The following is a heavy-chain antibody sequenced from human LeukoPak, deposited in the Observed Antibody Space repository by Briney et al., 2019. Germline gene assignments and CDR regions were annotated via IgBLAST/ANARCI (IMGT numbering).Heavy chain of an antibody. CDR3: AKDKIYGSGNYYDGLDY. CDR1: GFTFISYA. Sequence: PGGSLTLTCAASGFTFISYAISWVRQAPGKGLEWVSAISGSGGSTYYADSVKGRFTISRDNSKNTLYLQMNSLRAEDTAVYYCAKDKIYGSGNYYDGLDYWGQGTLVTVSS. V-gene: IGHV3-23*01. D-gene: IGHD3-10*01. J-gene: IGHJ4*02. CDR2: ISGSGGST.